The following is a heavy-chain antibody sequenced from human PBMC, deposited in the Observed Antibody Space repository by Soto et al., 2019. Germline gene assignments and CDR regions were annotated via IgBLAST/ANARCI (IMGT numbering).Heavy chain of an antibody. CDR1: GGSITRSSSF. D-gene: IGHD5-12*01. CDR3: ARQRYRDLDKDKWFDP. J-gene: IGHJ5*02. CDR2: IYYSGSA. V-gene: IGHV4-39*01. Sequence: QLQLQESGPGLVKPSATLSLTCTVSGGSITRSSSFWVWIHRPPGQGLAWIGNIYYSGSAHYNPCSQSRVIIAVDTSKTQFSLQLRSVTAADTAVYYCARQRYRDLDKDKWFDPWGQGTLVTVSS.